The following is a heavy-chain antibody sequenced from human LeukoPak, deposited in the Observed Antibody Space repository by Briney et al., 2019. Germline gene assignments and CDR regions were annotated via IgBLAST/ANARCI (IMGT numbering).Heavy chain of an antibody. Sequence: GGSLRLSCAASGFTFSSYAMSWVRQAPGKGLEWVSAISGSGGSTYYADSVKGRFTISRDNSKNTLYLQMNSLRAEDTAVYYCAKAPHDYGDYLAAFDIWCEGTMVTVSS. D-gene: IGHD4-17*01. J-gene: IGHJ3*02. CDR1: GFTFSSYA. CDR3: AKAPHDYGDYLAAFDI. V-gene: IGHV3-23*01. CDR2: ISGSGGST.